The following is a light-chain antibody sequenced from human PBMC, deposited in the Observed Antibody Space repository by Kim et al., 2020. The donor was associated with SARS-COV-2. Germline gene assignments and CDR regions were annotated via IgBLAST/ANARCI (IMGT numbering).Light chain of an antibody. CDR2: EAT. CDR1: SRDVGAHNY. J-gene: IGLJ3*02. V-gene: IGLV2-8*01. CDR3: SVFSVSNNWM. Sequence: QSALTQPPSASGSPGQSVTISCTGSSRDVGAHNYVSWYQQSPGEAPRLIIYEATQRPSGVPERFSGSKSGNTASLTVSGLQPEDDGYYHCSVFSVSNNWMFGGGTQLTVL.